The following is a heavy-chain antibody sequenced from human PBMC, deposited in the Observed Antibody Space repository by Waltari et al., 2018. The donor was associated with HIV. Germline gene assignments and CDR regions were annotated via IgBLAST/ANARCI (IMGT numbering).Heavy chain of an antibody. CDR2: IRSETHGGTT. Sequence: EVQLVESGGGLVQPGRSLRLSCTASGFTFGDSVMSWFRQAPGKGLEWVGFIRSETHGGTTEYAASVKGRFTISRDDSKSIAYLQMNSLKTEDTAVYFCTREDYGYYWGQGTLVTVSS. D-gene: IGHD4-17*01. J-gene: IGHJ4*02. CDR3: TREDYGYY. CDR1: GFTFGDSV. V-gene: IGHV3-49*03.